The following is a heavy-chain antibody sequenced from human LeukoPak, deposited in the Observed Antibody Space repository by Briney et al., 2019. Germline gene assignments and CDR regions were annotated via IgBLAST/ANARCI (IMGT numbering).Heavy chain of an antibody. CDR3: ARPGVGATPFFDY. CDR1: GYTFSSFG. D-gene: IGHD1-26*01. Sequence: GASVKVSCKASGYTFSSFGISWVRQAPGQGLEWMGWISAYNGNTNYEQKLQGRVTITADESTSTAYMELSSLRSEDTAVYYCARPGVGATPFFDYWGQGTLVTVSS. V-gene: IGHV1-18*01. CDR2: ISAYNGNT. J-gene: IGHJ4*02.